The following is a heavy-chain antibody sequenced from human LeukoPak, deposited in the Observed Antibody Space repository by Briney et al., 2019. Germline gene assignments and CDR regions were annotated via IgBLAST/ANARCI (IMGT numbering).Heavy chain of an antibody. CDR3: ARSSYSSSSSV. D-gene: IGHD6-6*01. Sequence: GGSLRLSCAASGFTLSSYWMSWVRQAPGKGLEWVAKIKQDGSEKYYVDSVKGRFTISRDNAKNSLYLQMNSLRAEDTAVYYCARSSYSSSSSVWGQGTMVTVSS. J-gene: IGHJ3*01. CDR1: GFTLSSYW. CDR2: IKQDGSEK. V-gene: IGHV3-7*03.